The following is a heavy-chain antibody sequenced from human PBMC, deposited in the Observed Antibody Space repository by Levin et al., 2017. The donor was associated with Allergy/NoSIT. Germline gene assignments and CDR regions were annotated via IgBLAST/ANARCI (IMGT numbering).Heavy chain of an antibody. CDR1: GFTFSSYT. CDR3: ARDRGALGYCSSSSCRHYGMDV. CDR2: ISTSSSYI. Sequence: LSLTCAASGFTFSSYTMNWVRQAPGKGLEWVSSISTSSSYIYYADSVKGRFIISRDNAKNSLYLQMNSLRAEDTAVYYCARDRGALGYCSSSSCRHYGMDVWGQGTTVTVSS. D-gene: IGHD2-15*01. J-gene: IGHJ6*02. V-gene: IGHV3-21*06.